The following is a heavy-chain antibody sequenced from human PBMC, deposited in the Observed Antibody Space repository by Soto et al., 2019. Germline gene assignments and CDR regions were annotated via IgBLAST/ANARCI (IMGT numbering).Heavy chain of an antibody. CDR1: GFTFSSDS. Sequence: GGSLRLSCAASGFTFSSDSMNWVRQAPGKGLEWVSSISSSSSYIYYADSVKGRFTISRDNAKNSLYLQMNSLRAEDTAVYYCARAGAVAGSGEYWGQGTLVTVSS. V-gene: IGHV3-21*01. CDR2: ISSSSSYI. CDR3: ARAGAVAGSGEY. J-gene: IGHJ4*02. D-gene: IGHD6-19*01.